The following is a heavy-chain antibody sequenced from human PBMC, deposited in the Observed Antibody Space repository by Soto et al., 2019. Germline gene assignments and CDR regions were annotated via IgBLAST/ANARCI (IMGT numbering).Heavy chain of an antibody. Sequence: ASVKVSCKASGGTFSSYAISWVRQAAGRGLEWMGGIIPIFGTANYAQKFHVRVTITEDESKSTAYMELSSLRSEDTAVYYCASGSSSSYYWFDPWGQGTLVTVSS. D-gene: IGHD6-13*01. CDR1: GGTFSSYA. CDR2: IIPIFGTA. CDR3: ASGSSSSYYWFDP. J-gene: IGHJ5*02. V-gene: IGHV1-69*13.